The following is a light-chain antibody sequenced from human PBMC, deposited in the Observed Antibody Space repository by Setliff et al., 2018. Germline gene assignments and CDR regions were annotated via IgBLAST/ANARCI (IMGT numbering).Light chain of an antibody. V-gene: IGLV2-14*03. CDR2: DVS. CDR1: SSDVGGYNS. Sequence: QSALTQPASVSGSPRQSITIPCTGTSSDVGGYNSVSWYQHHPGKAPKLMIYDVSYRPSGVSNRFSGSKSGNTASLTISGLQAEDGADYYCTSYTSSRTYVFGTGTKVTVL. CDR3: TSYTSSRTYV. J-gene: IGLJ1*01.